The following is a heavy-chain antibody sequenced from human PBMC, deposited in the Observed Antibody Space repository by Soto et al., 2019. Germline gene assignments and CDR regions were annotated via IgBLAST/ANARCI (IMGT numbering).Heavy chain of an antibody. CDR3: TKGGIPRRYNIPKVDFDY. CDR1: GFIFSHYA. J-gene: IGHJ4*02. V-gene: IGHV3-23*01. D-gene: IGHD1-1*01. Sequence: GSLRLSCAASGFIFSHYAMSWVRQAPGRGLEWVSAISGSGATTYYPDSVKGRFTISRDNSKNTLYLQMNNLRADDTAVYYCTKGGIPRRYNIPKVDFDYWGQGSLVTVSS. CDR2: ISGSGATT.